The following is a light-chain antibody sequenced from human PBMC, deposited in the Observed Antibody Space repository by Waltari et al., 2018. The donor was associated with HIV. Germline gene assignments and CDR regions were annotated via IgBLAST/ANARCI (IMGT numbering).Light chain of an antibody. CDR1: SSDIGGYKY. CDR2: DVS. J-gene: IGLJ2*01. CDR3: SSYTSTSTPLL. V-gene: IGLV2-14*01. Sequence: QSALTQPASVSGFPRQSITISCTGSSSDIGGYKYVSWYQSYPGKATKLIIYDVSSRPSGVSDRFSGSKSGNTASLTISGLRAGDEADYYCSSYTSTSTPLLFGGGTKLTVL.